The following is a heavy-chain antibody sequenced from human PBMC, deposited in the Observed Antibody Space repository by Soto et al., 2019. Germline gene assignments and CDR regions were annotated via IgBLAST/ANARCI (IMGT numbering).Heavy chain of an antibody. V-gene: IGHV3-48*03. CDR1: GFSFSNFE. D-gene: IGHD2-8*02. Sequence: EVQLVQSGGGLVQPGGSLRLSCVASGFSFSNFEMNWVRQAPGKGLERISYISSSSSSIYYADFVEGRFTVSRDNAKSSLYLQMNSLRVEDTGTYYCARASYCTAGSCYSDSWGQGNLVTVSS. CDR3: ARASYCTAGSCYSDS. CDR2: ISSSSSSI. J-gene: IGHJ4*02.